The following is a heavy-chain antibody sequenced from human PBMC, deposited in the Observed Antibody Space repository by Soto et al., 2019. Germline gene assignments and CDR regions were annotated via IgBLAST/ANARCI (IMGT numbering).Heavy chain of an antibody. CDR2: INQDGSEK. Sequence: PGGSQRLSSRASGFTFRNYWRSWVRQAPGKGLEWVANINQDGSEKYYVDSVKGRFTISRDNAKNSLHLQMNSLRAEDTAVYYCARRWGWSGIVVVWYFDYWGQGTLVTVSS. CDR3: ARRWGWSGIVVVWYFDY. J-gene: IGHJ4*02. D-gene: IGHD2-2*01. CDR1: GFTFRNYW. V-gene: IGHV3-7*01.